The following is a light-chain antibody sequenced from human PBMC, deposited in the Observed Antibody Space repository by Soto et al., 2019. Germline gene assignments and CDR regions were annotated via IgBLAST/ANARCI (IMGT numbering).Light chain of an antibody. CDR3: QQYNNWWT. CDR1: QSVSHN. Sequence: EIVMTQSPATLSVSPGERATLSCRASQSVSHNLDWYQKKPGQAPRLLIYGASTRATGIPARFSGSGSGTEFTLTISSLQSEDFAVYYCQQYNNWWTFGQGTKVEIK. J-gene: IGKJ1*01. CDR2: GAS. V-gene: IGKV3-15*01.